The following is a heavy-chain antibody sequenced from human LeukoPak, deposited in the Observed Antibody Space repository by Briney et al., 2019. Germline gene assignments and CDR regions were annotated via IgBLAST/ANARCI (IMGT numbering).Heavy chain of an antibody. D-gene: IGHD6-13*01. J-gene: IGHJ4*02. CDR1: GGSISSSSYY. V-gene: IGHV4-39*01. Sequence: RTSETLSLTCTVSGGSISSSSYYWGWIRQPPGKGLEWIGSIYYSGNTYYNPSLKSRVTISVDTSKNQFSLKLSSVTAADTAVYYCARTSYHSGYSSSWYTPDYWGQGTLVTVSS. CDR3: ARTSYHSGYSSSWYTPDY. CDR2: IYYSGNT.